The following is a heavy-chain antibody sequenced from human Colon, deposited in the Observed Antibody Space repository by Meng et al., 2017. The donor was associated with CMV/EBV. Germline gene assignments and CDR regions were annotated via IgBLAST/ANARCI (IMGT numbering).Heavy chain of an antibody. Sequence: NTSTESGPARVKPPQPPTLTCTFSGFSLTPTGAGVAWVRQPPGKAPELLALIHWDDDKRYSPSLKNRLNITKDTSKNQVVLSMTDLDPADTGTFYCARHSLTILTDWGQGALVTVSS. D-gene: IGHD2-8*02. CDR1: GFSLTPTGAG. CDR2: IHWDDDK. J-gene: IGHJ4*02. CDR3: ARHSLTILTD. V-gene: IGHV2-5*02.